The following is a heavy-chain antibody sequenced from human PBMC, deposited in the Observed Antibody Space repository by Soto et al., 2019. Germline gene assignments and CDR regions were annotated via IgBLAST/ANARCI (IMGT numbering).Heavy chain of an antibody. CDR1: GFTFSSYW. CDR2: IKQDGSEK. D-gene: IGHD2-2*01. V-gene: IGHV3-7*01. CDR3: ARDRSPGGPAAPPYYYYYYMDV. Sequence: GGSLRLSCAASGFTFSSYWMSWVRQAPGKGLEWVANIKQDGSEKYYVDSVKGRFTISRDNAKNSLYLQMNSLRAEDTAVYYCARDRSPGGPAAPPYYYYYYMDVWGKGTTVTVSS. J-gene: IGHJ6*03.